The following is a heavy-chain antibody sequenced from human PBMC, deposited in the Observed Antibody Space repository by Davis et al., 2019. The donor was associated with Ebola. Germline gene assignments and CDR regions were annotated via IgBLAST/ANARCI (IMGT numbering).Heavy chain of an antibody. J-gene: IGHJ6*02. CDR2: INPSGGST. CDR1: GYTFTSYY. Sequence: ASVKVSCKASGYTFTSYYMHWVRQAPGQGLEWMGIINPSGGSTSYAQKFQGRVTMTRDTSISTAYMELSRLRSDDTAVYYCAREGGGALYYYYGMDVWGQGTTVTVSS. CDR3: AREGGGALYYYYGMDV. V-gene: IGHV1-46*01.